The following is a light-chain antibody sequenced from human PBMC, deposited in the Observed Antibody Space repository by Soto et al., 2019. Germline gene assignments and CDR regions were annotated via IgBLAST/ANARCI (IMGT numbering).Light chain of an antibody. Sequence: QSPGTLSLSPGEGAIRPFRPSETIRNNYLAWYQQKPGQAPRLLIYGASVRATGVPDRFSGSGSGTDFTLTISRLEPEDFAVYHCQQYDESMTFGQGAKVAIK. V-gene: IGKV3-20*01. CDR3: QQYDESMT. CDR2: GAS. CDR1: ETIRNNY. J-gene: IGKJ1*01.